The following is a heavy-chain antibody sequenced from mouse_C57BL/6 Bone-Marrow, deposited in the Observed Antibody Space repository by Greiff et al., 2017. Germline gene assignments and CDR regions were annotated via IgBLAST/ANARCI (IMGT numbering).Heavy chain of an antibody. D-gene: IGHD2-12*01. Sequence: VKLMESGAELVRPGASVKLSCKASGYTFTSYGIRWVKQTTGQGLEWIGQIYPRSGNSYYNEKFKGKATLTAYKSSSTAYMRLRRLTYEDSAVYFCARECYYYAMDYWGQGTSVTVSS. CDR3: ARECYYYAMDY. CDR1: GYTFTSYG. V-gene: IGHV1-81*01. J-gene: IGHJ4*01. CDR2: IYPRSGNS.